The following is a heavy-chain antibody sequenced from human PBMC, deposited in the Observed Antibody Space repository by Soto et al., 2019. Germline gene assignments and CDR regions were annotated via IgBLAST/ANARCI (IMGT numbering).Heavy chain of an antibody. CDR3: GARDAFDI. Sequence: PGESLRIPWTGTGYSSIGYGGIWVRQMPGKGLEWMGRIDPSDSYTNYSPSFQGHVTISADKSISTAYLQWSSLKASATAMYYCGARDAFDIWGQGTMVTVS. CDR1: GYSSIGYG. V-gene: IGHV5-10-1*01. J-gene: IGHJ3*02. CDR2: IDPSDSYT.